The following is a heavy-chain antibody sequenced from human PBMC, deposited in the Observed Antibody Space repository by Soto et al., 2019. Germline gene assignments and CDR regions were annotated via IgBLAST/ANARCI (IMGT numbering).Heavy chain of an antibody. CDR2: IYYSGST. CDR1: GGSISSGGYY. J-gene: IGHJ6*03. V-gene: IGHV4-61*08. D-gene: IGHD3-22*01. CDR3: ARRRSYYERRGYMDV. Sequence: SETLSLICTVSGGSISSGGYYWSWIRQHPGKGLEWIGYIYYSGSTNYNPSLKSRVTISVDTSKNQFSLKLSSVTAADTAVYYCARRRSYYERRGYMDVWGKGTTVTVSS.